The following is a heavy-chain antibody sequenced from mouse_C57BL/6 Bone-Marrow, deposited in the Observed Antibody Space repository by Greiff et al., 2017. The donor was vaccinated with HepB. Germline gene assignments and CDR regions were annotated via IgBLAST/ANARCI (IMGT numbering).Heavy chain of an antibody. CDR3: AREGGNPFAY. CDR1: GYSITSGYY. Sequence: ESGPGLVKPSQSLSLTCSVTGYSITSGYYWNWIRQFPGNKLEWMGYISYDGSNNYNPSLKNRISITRDTSKNQFFLKLNSVTTEDTATYYCAREGGNPFAYWGQGTLVTVSA. D-gene: IGHD2-1*01. J-gene: IGHJ3*01. CDR2: ISYDGSN. V-gene: IGHV3-6*01.